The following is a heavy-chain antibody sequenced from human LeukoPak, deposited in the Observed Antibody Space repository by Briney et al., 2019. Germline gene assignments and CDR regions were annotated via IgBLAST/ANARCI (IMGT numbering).Heavy chain of an antibody. D-gene: IGHD4-23*01. CDR1: GYTFTSYY. Sequence: ASVKVSCRASGYTFTSYYMHWVRQAPGQGLEWMGIINPSGGSTSYAQKFQGRVTMTRDTSTSTVYMELSSLRSEDTAVYYCARSYGGKGAFDIWGQGTMVTVSS. J-gene: IGHJ3*02. CDR2: INPSGGST. CDR3: ARSYGGKGAFDI. V-gene: IGHV1-46*01.